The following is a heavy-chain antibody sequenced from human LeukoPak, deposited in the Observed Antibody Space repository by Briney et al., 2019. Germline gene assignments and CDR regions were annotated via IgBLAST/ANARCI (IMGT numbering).Heavy chain of an antibody. V-gene: IGHV3-23*01. Sequence: RGSLRHSCPPSASTSSSHAMSCDRHAPGEGLEWVTAISCSGDSTNYADSVKGRFTISTDNPKNTLYLQMNSLRTEDPAVYYCSKTPVPDSAMVMTNWFDPWGQGNLVTVS. CDR3: SKTPVPDSAMVMTNWFDP. CDR1: ASTSSSHA. D-gene: IGHD5-18*01. CDR2: ISCSGDST. J-gene: IGHJ5*02.